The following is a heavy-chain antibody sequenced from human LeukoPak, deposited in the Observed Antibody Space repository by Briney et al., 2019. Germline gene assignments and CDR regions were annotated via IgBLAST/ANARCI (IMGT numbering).Heavy chain of an antibody. CDR2: ISGSGGST. J-gene: IGHJ4*02. Sequence: PGGSLRLSCAASGFTFSSYAMSWARQAPGKGLEWVSAISGSGGSTYYADSVKGRFTISRDNSKNTLYLQMNSLRAEDTAVYYCAKVVVAATTYFDYWGQGTLVTVSS. CDR1: GFTFSSYA. CDR3: AKVVVAATTYFDY. V-gene: IGHV3-23*01. D-gene: IGHD2-15*01.